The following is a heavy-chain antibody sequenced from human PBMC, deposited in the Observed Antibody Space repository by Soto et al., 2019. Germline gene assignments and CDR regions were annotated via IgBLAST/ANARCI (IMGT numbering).Heavy chain of an antibody. CDR3: TRDDYDFWSGYFDY. D-gene: IGHD3-3*01. V-gene: IGHV3-49*03. CDR1: GFTFGDYA. CDR2: IRSKAYGGTT. Sequence: PGGSLRLSCTASGFTFGDYAMSWFRQAPGKELEWVGFIRSKAYGGTTEYAASVKGRFTISRDDSKSIAYLQMNSLKTEDTAVYYCTRDDYDFWSGYFDYWGQGTLVTVSS. J-gene: IGHJ4*02.